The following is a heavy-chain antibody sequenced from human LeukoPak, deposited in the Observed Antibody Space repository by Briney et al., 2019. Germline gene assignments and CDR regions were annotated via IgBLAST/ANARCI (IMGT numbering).Heavy chain of an antibody. CDR3: ARGHGEGIAAAGDNFDY. V-gene: IGHV4-34*01. D-gene: IGHD6-13*01. J-gene: IGHJ4*02. Sequence: SETLSLTCAVDGGSFSGYYWSWIRQPPGKGLEWIGEINHSGSTNYNPSLKSRVTISVDTSKNQFSLKLSSVTAADTAVYYCARGHGEGIAAAGDNFDYWGQGTLVTVSS. CDR1: GGSFSGYY. CDR2: INHSGST.